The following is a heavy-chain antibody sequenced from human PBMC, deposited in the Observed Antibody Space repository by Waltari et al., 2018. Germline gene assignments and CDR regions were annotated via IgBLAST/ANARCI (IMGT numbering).Heavy chain of an antibody. V-gene: IGHV1-3*01. Sequence: QVQLVQSGAEVKKPGASVKVSCKASGYTFTSYAMHWVRQAPGQRLEWMGWINAGNGNTKDSQKFQGRVTITRDTSASTAYMELSSLRSEDTAVYYCARGSAVAALQELYYFDYWGQGTLVTVSS. CDR2: INAGNGNT. J-gene: IGHJ4*02. D-gene: IGHD6-19*01. CDR1: GYTFTSYA. CDR3: ARGSAVAALQELYYFDY.